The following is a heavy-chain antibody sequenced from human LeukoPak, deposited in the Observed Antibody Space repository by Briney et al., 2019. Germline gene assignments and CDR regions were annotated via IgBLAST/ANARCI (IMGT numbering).Heavy chain of an antibody. CDR2: IYPGDSDT. CDR3: ARPGIHDSSGYYYDY. D-gene: IGHD3-22*01. V-gene: IGHV5-51*01. Sequence: GESLKISCKGSGYTFTNYWIGWVRQMPGKGLEWMGIIYPGDSDTRYSPSFQGQVTISADKSISTAYLQWSSLKASDTAMYYCARPGIHDSSGYYYDYWGQGTLVTVSS. J-gene: IGHJ4*02. CDR1: GYTFTNYW.